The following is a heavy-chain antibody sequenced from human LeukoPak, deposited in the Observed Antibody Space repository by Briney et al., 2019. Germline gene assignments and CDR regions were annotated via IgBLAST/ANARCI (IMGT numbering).Heavy chain of an antibody. CDR1: GFTFSSYS. V-gene: IGHV3-23*01. CDR2: IYDDNT. J-gene: IGHJ4*02. CDR3: AARKVRGVWFYLDY. Sequence: GGSLRLSCAASGFTFSSYSMNWVRQAPGKGLEWVSTIYDDNTYYADSVKGRFAISTDNSKNTLYLQMNSLRVEDTAVYFCAARKVRGVWFYLDYWGQGTLVTVSS. D-gene: IGHD3-10*01.